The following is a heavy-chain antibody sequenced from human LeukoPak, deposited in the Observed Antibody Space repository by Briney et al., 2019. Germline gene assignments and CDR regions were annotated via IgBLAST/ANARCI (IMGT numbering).Heavy chain of an antibody. V-gene: IGHV4-61*05. J-gene: IGHJ6*02. D-gene: IGHD4/OR15-4a*01. CDR3: ARRSMVRTVGYYYGMDV. CDR2: IYYSGST. CDR1: GGSISSSSYY. Sequence: SETLSLTCTVSGGSISSSSYYWSWIRQPPGKGLEWIGYIYYSGSTNYNASLKSRATISVDTSKKQFSLKLSSVTAADTAVYYCARRSMVRTVGYYYGMDVWGQGTTVTVSS.